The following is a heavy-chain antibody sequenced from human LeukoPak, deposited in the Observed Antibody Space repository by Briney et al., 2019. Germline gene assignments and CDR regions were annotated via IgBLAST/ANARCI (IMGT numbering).Heavy chain of an antibody. CDR1: GSSFSGYS. J-gene: IGHJ4*02. D-gene: IGHD1-26*01. V-gene: IGHV4-34*01. CDR2: INHSGGT. Sequence: SETLSLTCAVYGSSFSGYSWSWIRQSPGKGLEWIGEINHSGGTNYNPSLKSRVTVSADTSKTQFSLELSSVTAADTAVYYCARGLKWDFVEARLWNYWGQGTLVTVSS. CDR3: ARGLKWDFVEARLWNY.